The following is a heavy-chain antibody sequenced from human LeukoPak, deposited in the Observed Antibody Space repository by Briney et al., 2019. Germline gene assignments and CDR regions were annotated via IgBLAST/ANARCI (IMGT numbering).Heavy chain of an antibody. CDR3: ARHIGAWAFDI. Sequence: SETLSLTCTVSGGSISGYYWSWVRQSSGKGLEWIANIYDETNTKKNPSLKSRVTISRDMSKNQVSLKLTSVTATDTAIYYCARHIGAWAFDIWGQGTMVTVSS. J-gene: IGHJ3*02. D-gene: IGHD1-26*01. CDR2: IYDETNT. CDR1: GGSISGYY. V-gene: IGHV4-59*08.